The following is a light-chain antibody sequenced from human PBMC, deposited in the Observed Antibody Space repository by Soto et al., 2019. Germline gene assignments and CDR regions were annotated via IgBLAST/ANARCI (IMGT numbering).Light chain of an antibody. CDR2: DAS. V-gene: IGKV1-5*01. J-gene: IGKJ1*01. Sequence: DIQMTQSPSTLSASVGDTVTITCRASQSISTWLAWYQQKPGKAPKLLIYDASSLESGVPSRFSGSGSGTEFTLTISSLQPEDFASYYCQQYNSYSTFGQGTKV. CDR3: QQYNSYST. CDR1: QSISTW.